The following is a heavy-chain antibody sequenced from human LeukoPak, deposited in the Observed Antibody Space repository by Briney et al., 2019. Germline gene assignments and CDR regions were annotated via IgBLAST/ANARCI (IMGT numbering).Heavy chain of an antibody. CDR3: ARHAFRYYDSSGFPDFDY. J-gene: IGHJ4*02. D-gene: IGHD3-22*01. CDR2: IYYSGST. CDR1: GGSISSSSYY. Sequence: SETLSLTCTVSGGSISSSSYYWGWIRQPPGKGLEWIGSIYYSGSTYYNPSLKSRVTISVDTSKNQFSLKLSSVTAADTAVYYCARHAFRYYDSSGFPDFDYWGQGTLATVSS. V-gene: IGHV4-39*01.